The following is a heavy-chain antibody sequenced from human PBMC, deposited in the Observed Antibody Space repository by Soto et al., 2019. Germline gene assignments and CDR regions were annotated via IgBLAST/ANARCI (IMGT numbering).Heavy chain of an antibody. D-gene: IGHD6-6*01. CDR1: GGSVSSGSYY. V-gene: IGHV4-61*01. Sequence: SETLSLTCTVSGGSVSSGSYYWSWIRQPPGKGLEWIGHIYYSGSTNYNPSLKSRVTISVDTSKNQFSLKLSSVTAADTAVYYCASTRSISVRPFDYWGPGILVTVSS. J-gene: IGHJ4*02. CDR3: ASTRSISVRPFDY. CDR2: IYYSGST.